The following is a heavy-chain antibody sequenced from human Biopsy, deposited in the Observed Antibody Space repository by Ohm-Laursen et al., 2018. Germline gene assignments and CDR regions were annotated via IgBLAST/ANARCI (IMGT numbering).Heavy chain of an antibody. Sequence: GASVKVSCKASGFTFNRSAMQWVRQARGQPLEWIGWIVVGGGNTNYAQKFQERVTITRDMSTSTAYMELSSLRSEDTAVYYCASRPNCGGDCSSGFDYWGQGTLVTVSS. J-gene: IGHJ4*02. CDR1: GFTFNRSA. CDR2: IVVGGGNT. CDR3: ASRPNCGGDCSSGFDY. V-gene: IGHV1-58*02. D-gene: IGHD2-21*02.